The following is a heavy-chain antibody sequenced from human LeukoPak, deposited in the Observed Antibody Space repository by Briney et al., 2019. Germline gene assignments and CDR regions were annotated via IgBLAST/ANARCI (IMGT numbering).Heavy chain of an antibody. J-gene: IGHJ5*01. CDR1: GYTIASYG. CDR3: ARDRNWHPTDTNWFDL. V-gene: IGHV1-18*01. Sequence: GASVKVSCKASGYTIASYGISWVRQAPGQGLEWLGWISAYTGNTNYAQNLQGRVTMTTDTSAFTAYMELRSLRSDDTAVYYCARDRNWHPTDTNWFDLWGQGTLVTVSS. CDR2: ISAYTGNT. D-gene: IGHD1-14*01.